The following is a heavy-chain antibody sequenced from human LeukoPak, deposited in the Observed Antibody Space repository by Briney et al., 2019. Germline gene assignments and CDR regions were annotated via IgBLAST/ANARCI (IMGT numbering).Heavy chain of an antibody. D-gene: IGHD6-13*01. V-gene: IGHV3-11*03. CDR2: ISSSSSYT. Sequence: KPGGSLRLSCAASGFTFSDYYMSWIRQGPGKGLEWVSYISSSSSYTNYADSVKGRFTISRDNAKNSLYLQMNSLRAEDTAVYYCARYSSSWEDFDYWGQGTLVTVSS. CDR1: GFTFSDYY. CDR3: ARYSSSWEDFDY. J-gene: IGHJ4*02.